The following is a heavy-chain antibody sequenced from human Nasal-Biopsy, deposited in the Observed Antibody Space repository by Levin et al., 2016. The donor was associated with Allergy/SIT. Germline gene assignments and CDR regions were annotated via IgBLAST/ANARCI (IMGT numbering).Heavy chain of an antibody. CDR3: AKGAGQYFDWLSD. CDR2: IGATDGTA. J-gene: IGHJ4*02. V-gene: IGHV3-23*01. Sequence: GESLKISCAASGFIFDAYVMTWVRQAPGMGLEWVSSIGATDGTAYYADSVKGRFTISRDNSKSTVTLQMNGLRPEDTAVYYCAKGAGQYFDWLSDWGQGMLVTVAS. D-gene: IGHD3-9*01. CDR1: GFIFDAYV.